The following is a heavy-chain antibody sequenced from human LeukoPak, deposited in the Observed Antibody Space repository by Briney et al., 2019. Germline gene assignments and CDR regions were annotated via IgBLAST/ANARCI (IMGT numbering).Heavy chain of an antibody. CDR3: ARGRSSMVRGYYYYYMDV. V-gene: IGHV3-23*01. D-gene: IGHD3-10*01. CDR1: GFSFNTYS. J-gene: IGHJ6*03. Sequence: GGSLRLSCTTSGFSFNTYSMSWVRQAPGKGLEWVSAINDDTPYYTDSVKGRFTVSRDNSRDTLYLHLNSLRAEDTAIYYCARGRSSMVRGYYYYYMDVWGKGTTVTISS. CDR2: INDDTP.